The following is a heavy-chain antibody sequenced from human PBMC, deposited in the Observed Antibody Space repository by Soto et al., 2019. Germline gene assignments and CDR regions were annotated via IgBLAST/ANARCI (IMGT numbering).Heavy chain of an antibody. CDR1: GGSISSGDYY. V-gene: IGHV4-30-4*01. D-gene: IGHD4-17*01. J-gene: IGHJ4*02. CDR2: IYYSGST. Sequence: SETLSLTCTVSGGSISSGDYYWSWIRQPPGKGLEWIGYIYYSGSTYYNPSLKSRVTISVDTSKNQFSLKLSSVTAADTAVYYCARLTVTTNYFDYWGQGTLVTVSS. CDR3: ARLTVTTNYFDY.